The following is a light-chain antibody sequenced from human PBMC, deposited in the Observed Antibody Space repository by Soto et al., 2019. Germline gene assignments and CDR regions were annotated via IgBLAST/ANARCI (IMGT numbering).Light chain of an antibody. CDR3: SSYTGSSSTLDV. J-gene: IGLJ1*01. V-gene: IGLV2-14*01. CDR1: SSDVGRYNY. Sequence: QSALTQPASMSGSPGQSITISCTGSSSDVGRYNYVSWYQQHPGKAPKLVISEVSNRPSGVSDRFSGSKSGNTASLTISGVQSDDEADYYCSSYTGSSSTLDVFGTGTKLTVL. CDR2: EVS.